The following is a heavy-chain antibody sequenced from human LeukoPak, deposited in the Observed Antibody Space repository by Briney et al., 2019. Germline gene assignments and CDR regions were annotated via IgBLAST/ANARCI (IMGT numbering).Heavy chain of an antibody. CDR1: GGSVSSVSYY. CDR2: ISYSGRT. V-gene: IGHV4-61*01. J-gene: IGHJ1*01. D-gene: IGHD4-17*01. CDR3: ARGNGDYVEYFQH. Sequence: SETLSLTCTVSGGSVSSVSYYWSWIRQPPGKGLEWIGCISYSGRTKYNPSLRSRVTMSVDTSKNQFSLKLSSVTAADAAVYYCARGNGDYVEYFQHWGQGTLVTVSS.